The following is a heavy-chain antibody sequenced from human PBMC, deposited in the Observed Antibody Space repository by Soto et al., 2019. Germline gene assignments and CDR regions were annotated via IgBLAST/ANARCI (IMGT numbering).Heavy chain of an antibody. Sequence: SETLSLTCTVSGGSITVYYLNWIRQPAGKGLEWIGHIYTSGTTNYNPSFKSRVTMSLDTSQNQFSLRLTSVTAADTAVYYCAGAAYNYGPFDYWGQGTLVTVS. CDR3: AGAAYNYGPFDY. J-gene: IGHJ4*02. CDR2: IYTSGTT. D-gene: IGHD5-18*01. CDR1: GGSITVYY. V-gene: IGHV4-4*07.